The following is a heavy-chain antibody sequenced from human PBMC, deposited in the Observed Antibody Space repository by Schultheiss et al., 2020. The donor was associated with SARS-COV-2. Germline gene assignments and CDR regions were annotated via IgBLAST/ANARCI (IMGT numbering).Heavy chain of an antibody. CDR3: ARGVHYGSGSWAYYYYGMDV. D-gene: IGHD3-10*01. J-gene: IGHJ6*02. CDR1: GYTFTSYD. CDR2: MNPNSGNT. V-gene: IGHV1-8*01. Sequence: GESLKISCKASGYTFTSYDINWVRQATGQGLEWMGWMNPNSGNTGYAQKFQGRVTMTRDTSISTAYMELSRLRSDDTAVYYCARGVHYGSGSWAYYYYGMDVWGQGTTVTVSS.